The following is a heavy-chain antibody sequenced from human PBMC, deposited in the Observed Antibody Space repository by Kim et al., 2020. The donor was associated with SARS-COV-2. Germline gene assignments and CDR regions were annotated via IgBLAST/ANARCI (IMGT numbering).Heavy chain of an antibody. Sequence: SETLSLTCVVSGGSFNDYYWTWIRQSPGKGLEWIGEINHRGTTSSNPSLLSRVTLAVDTSKKHFSLNLTSVTAADTAIYYCARATAADFYFDNSGLSWFDHWGQGSLVTVSS. V-gene: IGHV4-34*01. CDR3: ARATAADFYFDNSGLSWFDH. CDR2: INHRGTT. J-gene: IGHJ5*02. D-gene: IGHD3-22*01. CDR1: GGSFNDYY.